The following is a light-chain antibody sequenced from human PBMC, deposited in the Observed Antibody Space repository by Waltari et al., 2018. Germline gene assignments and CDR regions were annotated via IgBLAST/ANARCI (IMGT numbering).Light chain of an antibody. CDR3: CPYTGSNTNSG. Sequence: QSALSQPASVSGSPGQSLTITCTGASTDLASYNLVAWYQHHPNRAPKLIIYEATKRPSVFSHRFAGAKSGANASFRISGLHAHDLPSFSSCPYTGSNTNSGFG. CDR1: STDLASYNL. CDR2: EAT. J-gene: IGLJ7*01. V-gene: IGLV2-23*01.